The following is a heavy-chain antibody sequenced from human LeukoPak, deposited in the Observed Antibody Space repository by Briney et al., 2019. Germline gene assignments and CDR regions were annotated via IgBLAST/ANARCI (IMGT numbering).Heavy chain of an antibody. V-gene: IGHV4-59*01. CDR2: IYYSGST. Sequence: SETLSLTCTVSGGSISSYYWSWIRQPPGKGLEWIGYIYYSGSTNYNPSLKSRVTISADTSKNQFSLKLSSVTAADTAVYYCARLGDGYNVKGFRRAFDIWGQGTMVTVSS. CDR1: GGSISSYY. CDR3: ARLGDGYNVKGFRRAFDI. D-gene: IGHD5-24*01. J-gene: IGHJ3*02.